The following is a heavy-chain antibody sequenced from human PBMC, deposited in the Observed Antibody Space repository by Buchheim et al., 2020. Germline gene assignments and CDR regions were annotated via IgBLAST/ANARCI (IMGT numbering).Heavy chain of an antibody. J-gene: IGHJ4*02. CDR1: GFTFSRYA. CDR3: APYERFLRD. V-gene: IGHV3-23*01. D-gene: IGHD3-3*01. Sequence: EVQVLESGGGLVQPGGSLRLSCAASGFTFSRYAMTWVRQAPGKGLEWVSSITASGGSTYYADSVKGRLTISRDNSKNILYLQMSTLRAEDSAVYYCAPYERFLRDWGQGTL. CDR2: ITASGGST.